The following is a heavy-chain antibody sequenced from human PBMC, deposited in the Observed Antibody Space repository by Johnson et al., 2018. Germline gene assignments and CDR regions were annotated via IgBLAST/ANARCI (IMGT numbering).Heavy chain of an antibody. D-gene: IGHD5-18*01. J-gene: IGHJ3*02. V-gene: IGHV3-9*01. CDR1: GFTFDDYA. CDR3: ANAGYGQSALHI. Sequence: VQLVESGGGLVQPGRSLTLSCPASGFTFDDYALHWVRQRPGMGLEWVPRLTLRSDTIEYADPVKGRFTLPIANAKHSLYLQMNSLKPEDTALYYCANAGYGQSALHIWGQGTMVTVSS. CDR2: LTLRSDTI.